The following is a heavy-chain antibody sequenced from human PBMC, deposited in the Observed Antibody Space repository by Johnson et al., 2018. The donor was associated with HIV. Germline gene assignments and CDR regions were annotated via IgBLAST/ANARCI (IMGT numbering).Heavy chain of an antibody. J-gene: IGHJ3*01. CDR3: ARGGLLWFGHPAD. V-gene: IGHV3-9*01. CDR1: GFTFDDYA. CDR2: ISWNSGSI. Sequence: VPLVESGGGFVQPGRSLRLSCAASGFTFDDYAMHWVRQAPGKGLEWVSGISWNSGSIGYADSVKGRFTISRDNAKNSLYLQMNSLRAEDTAVYYCARGGLLWFGHPADWGQGTMVTVSS. D-gene: IGHD3-10*01.